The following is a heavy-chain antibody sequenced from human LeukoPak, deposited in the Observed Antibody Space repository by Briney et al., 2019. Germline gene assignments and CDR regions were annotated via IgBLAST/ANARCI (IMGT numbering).Heavy chain of an antibody. CDR1: GGSFSGYY. CDR3: ARAVAYGIDTGYFDY. D-gene: IGHD2-8*02. CDR2: INHSGST. J-gene: IGHJ4*02. V-gene: IGHV4-34*01. Sequence: SETLSLTCAVYGGSFSGYYWSWIRQPPGKGLEWIGEINHSGSTNYNPSLKSRVTIPVDTSKNQFSLNLNSVTAADTAVYYCARAVAYGIDTGYFDYWGQGTLVTVSS.